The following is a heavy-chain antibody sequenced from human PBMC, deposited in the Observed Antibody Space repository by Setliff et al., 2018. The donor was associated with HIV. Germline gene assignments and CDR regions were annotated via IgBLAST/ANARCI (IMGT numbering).Heavy chain of an antibody. V-gene: IGHV3-23*01. D-gene: IGHD3-10*01. J-gene: IGHJ3*01. CDR2: ISNSESGGRT. CDR1: GFTFSSYA. Sequence: HPGGSLRLSCAGSGFTFSSYAMTWVRQAPGKGLEWVSGISNSESGGRTFYADSVKGRFTISRDNSKNTLYMQMSSLRAEDTAVYYCATLSTGKDVYDVWGQGTTVTVS. CDR3: ATLSTGKDVYDV.